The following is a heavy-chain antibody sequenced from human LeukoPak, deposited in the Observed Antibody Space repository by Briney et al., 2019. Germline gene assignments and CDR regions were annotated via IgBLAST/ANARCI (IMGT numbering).Heavy chain of an antibody. J-gene: IGHJ4*02. Sequence: SQTLSPTCTVSGASISSDGYYWGWIRQHPGKGLEWIGYMFYTGITYYNPSLKSRVTMSVDTSKNQFSLRLSSVTAADTAVYYCTRYPCTNDCYPFDYWGQGALVTVSS. V-gene: IGHV4-31*03. CDR2: MFYTGIT. CDR3: TRYPCTNDCYPFDY. CDR1: GASISSDGYY. D-gene: IGHD2-8*01.